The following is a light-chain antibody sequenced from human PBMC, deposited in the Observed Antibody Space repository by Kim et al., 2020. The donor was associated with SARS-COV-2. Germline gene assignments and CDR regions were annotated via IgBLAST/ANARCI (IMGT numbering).Light chain of an antibody. CDR2: AAS. Sequence: SESVGDRVTLTCRARQSIGNWLAWYQQQPGKAPRLLIYAASSLHTGVPSRFSGSGSGTDFTLTISSLHPEDFATYYCQQANSFPYTFGQGTKLEI. CDR3: QQANSFPYT. J-gene: IGKJ2*01. CDR1: QSIGNW. V-gene: IGKV1-12*02.